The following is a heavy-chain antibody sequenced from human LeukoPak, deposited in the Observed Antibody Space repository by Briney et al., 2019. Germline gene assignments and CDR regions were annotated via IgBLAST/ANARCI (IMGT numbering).Heavy chain of an antibody. D-gene: IGHD1-26*01. CDR2: IRSKAYGGTT. J-gene: IGHJ4*02. Sequence: PGGSLRLSCAASGFTVSSNYMSWVRQAPGKGLEWVGFIRSKAYGGTTEYAASVKGRFTISRDDSKSIAYLQMNSLKTDDTAVYYCTRGGRATHDYWGQGTLVTVSS. CDR3: TRGGRATHDY. V-gene: IGHV3-49*04. CDR1: GFTVSSNY.